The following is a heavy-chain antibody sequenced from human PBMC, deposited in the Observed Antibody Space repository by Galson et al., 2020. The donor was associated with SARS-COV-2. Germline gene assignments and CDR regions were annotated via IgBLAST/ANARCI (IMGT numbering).Heavy chain of an antibody. J-gene: IGHJ6*02. CDR2: IYYSGST. V-gene: IGHV4-30-4*01. D-gene: IGHD3-10*01. Sequence: SETLSLTCTVSGGSISSGDYYWSWIRQPPGKGLEWIGYIYYSGSTYYNPSLKSRVTISVDTSKNQFSLKLSSVTAADTAVYYCARAEGEYYYYGMDVWGQGTTVTVSS. CDR1: GGSISSGDYY. CDR3: ARAEGEYYYYGMDV.